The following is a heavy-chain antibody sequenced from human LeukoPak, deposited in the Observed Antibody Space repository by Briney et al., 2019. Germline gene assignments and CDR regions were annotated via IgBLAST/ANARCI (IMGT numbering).Heavy chain of an antibody. Sequence: GGSLRLSCAASGFTFSDYWMSWVRQAPGQGLEWVAKINQDGREQHFVDSVKGRFTISRDNAKSSLFLQMDSLRAEDTAVYYCTGGALDYWGQGALVTVSS. V-gene: IGHV3-7*04. CDR2: INQDGREQ. CDR1: GFTFSDYW. J-gene: IGHJ4*02. CDR3: TGGALDY.